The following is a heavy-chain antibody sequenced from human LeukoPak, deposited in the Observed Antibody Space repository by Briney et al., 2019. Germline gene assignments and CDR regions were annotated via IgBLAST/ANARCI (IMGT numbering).Heavy chain of an antibody. Sequence: GGSLRLSCAASGFTFSSYAMSWVRQAPGKGLEWVSAISGSGGSTYYADSVKGRFTISRDNSKNTLYLQMNSLRAEDTAVYYCAKSPDGGYSYGIDYWGQGTLVTVSS. V-gene: IGHV3-23*01. D-gene: IGHD5-18*01. J-gene: IGHJ4*02. CDR3: AKSPDGGYSYGIDY. CDR1: GFTFSSYA. CDR2: ISGSGGST.